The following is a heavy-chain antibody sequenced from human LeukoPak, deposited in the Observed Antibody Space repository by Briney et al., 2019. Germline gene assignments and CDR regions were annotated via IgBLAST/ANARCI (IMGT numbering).Heavy chain of an antibody. CDR1: GYIFTDYW. D-gene: IGHD5-24*01. Sequence: GESLKISCQGSGYIFTDYWIGWVRQMPGKGLEWVALIRPGDSTTVYSPSFQGQVTISADKSINTAYLQWTSLKASDTAMYYCARRKGDGYHSPFDYWGQGTLVTVSS. J-gene: IGHJ4*02. CDR3: ARRKGDGYHSPFDY. V-gene: IGHV5-51*01. CDR2: IRPGDSTT.